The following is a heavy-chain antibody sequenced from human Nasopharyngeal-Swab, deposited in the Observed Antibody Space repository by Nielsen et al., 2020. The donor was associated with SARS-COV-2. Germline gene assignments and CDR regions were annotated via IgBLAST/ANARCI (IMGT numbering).Heavy chain of an antibody. CDR1: GFTFDDYA. CDR3: AKDTSSYISGWFDP. V-gene: IGHV3-9*01. D-gene: IGHD6-13*01. Sequence: GGSLRLSCATSGFTFDDYAMHWVRQAPGKGLEWVSGISWNSGSIGYADSVKGRFTISRDNAKNSLYLQMNSLRAEDTALYYCAKDTSSYISGWFDPWGQGTLDTVSS. J-gene: IGHJ5*02. CDR2: ISWNSGSI.